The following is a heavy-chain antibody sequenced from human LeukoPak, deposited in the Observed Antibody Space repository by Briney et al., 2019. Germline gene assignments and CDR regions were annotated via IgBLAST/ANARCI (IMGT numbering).Heavy chain of an antibody. CDR2: LRFDGITK. CDR3: ARDGRGLGNYLDY. D-gene: IGHD3-10*01. J-gene: IGHJ4*02. V-gene: IGHV3-30*02. Sequence: PGGSLRLSCAASGFTLTRYGIHWVRQAPGKGLEWVTFLRFDGITKNYADSVQGRFTISRDNAKNSLYLQMNSLRAEDTAVYYCARDGRGLGNYLDYWGQGTLVTVSS. CDR1: GFTLTRYG.